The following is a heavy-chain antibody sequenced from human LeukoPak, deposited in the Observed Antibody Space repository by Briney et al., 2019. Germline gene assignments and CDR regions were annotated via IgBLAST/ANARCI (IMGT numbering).Heavy chain of an antibody. D-gene: IGHD4-23*01. Sequence: GGSLRLSCAASGFIFSDYIMDWVRQAPGKGLEWVGRIRTRINSSTTEYAASVKGRFTISRDDSKNSMYLHMNSLKTEDTAVYHCSRDGGEGGNSAFDIWGQGTMVTVSP. V-gene: IGHV3-72*01. J-gene: IGHJ3*02. CDR3: SRDGGEGGNSAFDI. CDR1: GFIFSDYI. CDR2: IRTRINSSTT.